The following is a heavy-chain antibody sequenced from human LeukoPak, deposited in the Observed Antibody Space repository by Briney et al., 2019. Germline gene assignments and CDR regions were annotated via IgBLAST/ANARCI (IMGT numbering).Heavy chain of an antibody. CDR3: ARSGITMVRGGYFDY. J-gene: IGHJ4*02. CDR1: GGSISSGDYY. V-gene: IGHV4-30-4*08. Sequence: PSQTLSLTXTVSGGSISSGDYYWSWIRQPPGKGLEWIGYIYYSGSTYYNPSLKSRVTISVDTSKNQFSLKLSSVTAADTAVYYCARSGITMVRGGYFDYWGQGTLVTVSS. D-gene: IGHD3-10*01. CDR2: IYYSGST.